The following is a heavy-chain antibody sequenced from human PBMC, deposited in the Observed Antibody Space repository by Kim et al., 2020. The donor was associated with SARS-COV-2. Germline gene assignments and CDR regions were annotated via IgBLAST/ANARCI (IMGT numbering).Heavy chain of an antibody. D-gene: IGHD4-17*01. CDR2: IYPGDSGT. V-gene: IGHV5-51*01. CDR1: GYTFTTSW. Sequence: GESLKISCKGSGYTFTTSWIAWVRQMPGKGLEYMGIIYPGDSGTRYNQSFEGQVTISDDESISTVFLHWGSLKASDTAMYYCARSYGDQAFDVWGQGTMITVSS. CDR3: ARSYGDQAFDV. J-gene: IGHJ3*01.